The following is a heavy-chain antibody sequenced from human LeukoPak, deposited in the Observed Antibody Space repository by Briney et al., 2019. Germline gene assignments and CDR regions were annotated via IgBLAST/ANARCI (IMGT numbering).Heavy chain of an antibody. J-gene: IGHJ4*02. CDR3: SRGRSGWYHNFDY. CDR1: GFTFSSYS. D-gene: IGHD6-19*01. Sequence: GGSLILSCAASGFTFSSYSMNWVRQAPGKGLEGVSSITSSSCYKYYDGSVKGRFTISRVNATNSLYLQLNSLIADDTAVYYWSRGRSGWYHNFDYWGQGTLVTVSS. V-gene: IGHV3-21*01. CDR2: ITSSSCYK.